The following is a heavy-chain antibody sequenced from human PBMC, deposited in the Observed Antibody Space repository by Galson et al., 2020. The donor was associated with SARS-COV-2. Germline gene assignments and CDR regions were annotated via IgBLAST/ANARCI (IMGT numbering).Heavy chain of an antibody. Sequence: QLGESLKISCSASGFTFSSSAMHWVRQAPGKGMEWVAIISYDGTKRYNLDSVKGRFTISRDNSKHTLFLQMNSLTTEDTAVYYWARETDDYTSSWYDYWGQGTLVTGSS. D-gene: IGHD6-13*01. CDR2: ISYDGTKR. CDR1: GFTFSSSA. J-gene: IGHJ4*02. V-gene: IGHV3-30*04. CDR3: ARETDDYTSSWYDY.